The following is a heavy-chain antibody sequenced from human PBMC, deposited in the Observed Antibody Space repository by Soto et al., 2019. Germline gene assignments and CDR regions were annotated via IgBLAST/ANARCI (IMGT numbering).Heavy chain of an antibody. D-gene: IGHD2-15*01. J-gene: IGHJ4*02. V-gene: IGHV4-34*01. CDR2: INHSGST. CDR3: ARKGTQLGYCSGGSCYGYYFDY. Sequence: SETLSLTCAVYGGSFSGYYWSWIRQPPGKGLEWIGEINHSGSTNYNPSLKSRVTISVDTSKNQFSLKLSSVTAADTAVYYCARKGTQLGYCSGGSCYGYYFDYWGQGTLVTVS. CDR1: GGSFSGYY.